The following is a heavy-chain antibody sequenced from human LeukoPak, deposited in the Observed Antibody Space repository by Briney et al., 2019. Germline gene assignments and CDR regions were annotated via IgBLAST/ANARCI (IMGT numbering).Heavy chain of an antibody. V-gene: IGHV3-11*01. CDR3: ARGGGYDSFDY. D-gene: IGHD5-12*01. CDR2: ISSSGRTV. CDR1: GLTFSDYY. Sequence: GGSLRLSCAASGLTFSDYYISWIRQAPGKGLEWISYISSSGRTVDQADSVKGRITISTDNAKNSVYLQMNRLRADDTAVYYCARGGGYDSFDYWGQGTQVTVSS. J-gene: IGHJ4*02.